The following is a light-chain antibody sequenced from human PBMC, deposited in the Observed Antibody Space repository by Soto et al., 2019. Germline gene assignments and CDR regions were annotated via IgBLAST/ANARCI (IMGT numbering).Light chain of an antibody. V-gene: IGLV2-14*01. Sequence: QSALTQPASLSGSPGQSITISCTGTSSDIGAYDYVSWFQQHPGKAPKLMISEVNNRPSGVSNRFSGSKSGNTAYLNISVPQVQDEAECFCVSCITTRTHVSGAGTK. CDR1: SSDIGAYDY. J-gene: IGLJ1*01. CDR2: EVN. CDR3: VSCITTRTHV.